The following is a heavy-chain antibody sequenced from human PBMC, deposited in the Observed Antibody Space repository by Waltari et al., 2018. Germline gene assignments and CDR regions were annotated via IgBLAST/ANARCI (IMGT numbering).Heavy chain of an antibody. J-gene: IGHJ4*02. CDR1: GFTVSSNY. V-gene: IGHV4-4*02. Sequence: VQLVETGGGLIQPGGSLRLSCAASGFTVSSNYMSWVRQAPGKGLEWIGEIYHSGSTNYNPSLKSRVTISVDKSKNQFSLKLSSVTAADTAVYYCARSRTFGGAHFDYWGQGTLVTVSS. CDR3: ARSRTFGGAHFDY. CDR2: IYHSGST. D-gene: IGHD3-16*01.